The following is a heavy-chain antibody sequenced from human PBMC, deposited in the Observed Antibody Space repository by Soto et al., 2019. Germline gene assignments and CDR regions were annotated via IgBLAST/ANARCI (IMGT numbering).Heavy chain of an antibody. CDR1: GFTFGDYY. J-gene: IGHJ4*02. V-gene: IGHV3-11*03. CDR3: VRYPGRRAPLDY. CDR2: ISSTSAYT. Sequence: GGSLRLSCAASGFTFGDYYMTWVRQAPGKGLEWISYISSTSAYTNYADSVKGRFTISRDNAKSSLFLQMNSVRVDDTAVYYCVRYPGRRAPLDYWGQGTLVTVSS.